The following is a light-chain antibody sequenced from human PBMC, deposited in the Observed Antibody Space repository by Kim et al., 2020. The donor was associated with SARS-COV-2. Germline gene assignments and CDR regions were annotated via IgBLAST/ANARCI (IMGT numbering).Light chain of an antibody. CDR3: QHSASSPPYT. Sequence: DIQMTQSPSSLSASVGDRVTITCRASESISSYLNWYQQKPGKAPKLLIYDAGSLQSGVPSRFSGSGSGKDFTLTISSLQPEDFATYYCQHSASSPPYTFGQGTKLEI. CDR2: DAG. J-gene: IGKJ2*01. V-gene: IGKV1-39*01. CDR1: ESISSY.